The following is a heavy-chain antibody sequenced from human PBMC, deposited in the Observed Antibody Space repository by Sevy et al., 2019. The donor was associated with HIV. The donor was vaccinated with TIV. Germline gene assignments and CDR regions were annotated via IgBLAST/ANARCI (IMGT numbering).Heavy chain of an antibody. CDR3: ARGGYYYDSSGYYSFDY. CDR1: GFTFSSYA. D-gene: IGHD3-22*01. Sequence: GGSLRLSCAASGFTFSSYAMHWVRQAPGKGLEWVAVISYDGSNKYYADSVKGRFTISRDNSKNTLYLQMNSLRAEDAAVYYCARGGYYYDSSGYYSFDYWGQGTLVTVSS. CDR2: ISYDGSNK. J-gene: IGHJ4*02. V-gene: IGHV3-30-3*01.